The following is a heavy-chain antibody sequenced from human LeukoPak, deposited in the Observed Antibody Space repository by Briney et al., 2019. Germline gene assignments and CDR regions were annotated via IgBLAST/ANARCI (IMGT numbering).Heavy chain of an antibody. Sequence: GASVKVSCKASGYTFTGYYMHWVRQAPGQGLEWMGWTNPNSGGTNYAQKFQGRVTMSRDTSISTAYMELSRLRSDDTAVYYCARQFSSSSLWFDPWGQGTLVTVSS. J-gene: IGHJ5*02. CDR1: GYTFTGYY. CDR3: ARQFSSSSLWFDP. CDR2: TNPNSGGT. D-gene: IGHD2-2*01. V-gene: IGHV1-2*02.